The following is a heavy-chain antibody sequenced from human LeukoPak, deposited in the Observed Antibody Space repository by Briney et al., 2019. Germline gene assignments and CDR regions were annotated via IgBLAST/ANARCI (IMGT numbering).Heavy chain of an antibody. CDR2: INAYNGDT. J-gene: IGHJ3*02. D-gene: IGHD3-16*01. CDR3: ARDFIRGSYDVAFDI. V-gene: IGHV1-18*01. CDR1: GYTFTSYG. Sequence: GASVKVSCKASGYTFTSYGFSWVRQAPGQGLEWMGWINAYNGDTNFAQKVQGRVTLTTDTSTSTAYMELRSLRSDDTAVYYCARDFIRGSYDVAFDIWGQGTVVTVSS.